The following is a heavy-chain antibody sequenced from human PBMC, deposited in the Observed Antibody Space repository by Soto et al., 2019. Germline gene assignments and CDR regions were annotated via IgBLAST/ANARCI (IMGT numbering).Heavy chain of an antibody. V-gene: IGHV3-30*18. Sequence: GGSLRLSCAASGFTFSSYGMHWVRQAPGKGLEWVAVISYDGSNKYYADSVKGRFTISRDNSKNTLYLQMNSLRAEDTAVYYCAKGLSPDRFGTNWGQGTLVTVSS. CDR3: AKGLSPDRFGTN. CDR2: ISYDGSNK. D-gene: IGHD3-10*01. CDR1: GFTFSSYG. J-gene: IGHJ4*02.